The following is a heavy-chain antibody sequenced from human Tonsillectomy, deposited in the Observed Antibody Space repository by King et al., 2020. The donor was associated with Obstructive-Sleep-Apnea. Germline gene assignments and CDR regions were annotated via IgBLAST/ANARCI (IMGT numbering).Heavy chain of an antibody. Sequence: QLVQSGAEVKKPGESLKISCKGSGYSFTSYWIGWVRQMPGKGLEWMGIIYPGDSDTRYSPSFQSQVTISADKSISTAYLQWSSLKASDTAMYYCARPNYYDSSGYYYFDYWGQGTLVTVSS. V-gene: IGHV5-51*01. D-gene: IGHD3-22*01. J-gene: IGHJ4*02. CDR3: ARPNYYDSSGYYYFDY. CDR2: IYPGDSDT. CDR1: GYSFTSYW.